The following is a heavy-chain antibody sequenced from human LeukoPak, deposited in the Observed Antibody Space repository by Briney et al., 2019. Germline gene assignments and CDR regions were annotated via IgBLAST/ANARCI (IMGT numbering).Heavy chain of an antibody. J-gene: IGHJ4*02. Sequence: ETLSLTCSVSGGSISSSYWSWTRQPAGKGLEWIGRVYTSGSTNYNYNPSLKSRLTMSVDTSKNQFSLKLSSVTAADTAVYYCAREPNSALWGQGTLVTVSS. D-gene: IGHD2-21*01. CDR1: GGSISSSY. CDR2: VYTSGST. V-gene: IGHV4-4*07. CDR3: AREPNSAL.